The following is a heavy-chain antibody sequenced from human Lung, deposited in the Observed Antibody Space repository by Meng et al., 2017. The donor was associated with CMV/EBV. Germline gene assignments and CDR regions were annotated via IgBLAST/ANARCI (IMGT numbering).Heavy chain of an antibody. Sequence: QLRESGPGRVKPSETLSRTCTVSGGSINSYYWSWIRQPPGQGLEWLGYFYYRGNSNYNPSLKSRVTISVDTSKNLFSLNLTSVTAADAALYYCARGSYLAVEGWGLGTLVTVSS. J-gene: IGHJ4*02. D-gene: IGHD2-21*01. CDR3: ARGSYLAVEG. V-gene: IGHV4-59*01. CDR2: FYYRGNS. CDR1: GGSINSYY.